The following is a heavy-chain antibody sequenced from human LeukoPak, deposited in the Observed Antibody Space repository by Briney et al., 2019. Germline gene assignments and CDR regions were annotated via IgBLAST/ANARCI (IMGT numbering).Heavy chain of an antibody. Sequence: KPGGSLRLSCAASGFTLSGCSMNWVRQAPGKGLEWVSSISRSSGYVFYADSMKGRFTVSRDNSKNSLYLQMNTLRAEDTAVYYCARFPEGSSTWSIDFWGQGTLVTVSS. CDR1: GFTLSGCS. J-gene: IGHJ4*02. CDR3: ARFPEGSSTWSIDF. D-gene: IGHD6-13*01. CDR2: ISRSSGYV. V-gene: IGHV3-21*01.